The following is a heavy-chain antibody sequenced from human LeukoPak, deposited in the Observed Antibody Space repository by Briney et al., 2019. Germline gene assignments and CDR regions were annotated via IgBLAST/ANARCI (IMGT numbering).Heavy chain of an antibody. CDR1: GFAFWNSW. CDR3: TRGHYGMDV. Sequence: RSGGSLRLSCAASGFAFWNSWMTWVRQAPGKGLEWVANIKSDGSEIYYLDSVKGRFTISRGNAKDSLYLQMNSLRAEDTAVYYCTRGHYGMDVWGQGTTVTVCS. J-gene: IGHJ6*02. V-gene: IGHV3-7*04. CDR2: IKSDGSEI.